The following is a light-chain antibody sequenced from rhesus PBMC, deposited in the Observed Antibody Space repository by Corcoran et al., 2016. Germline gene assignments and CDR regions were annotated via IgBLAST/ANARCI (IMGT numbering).Light chain of an antibody. CDR2: AST. Sequence: DIQMTQSPSSLSESVGDRVTITCRASQTINYYVAWYQQKPGKVPKLLIYASTTLPSGAPSRFSGSGSGTDFTLTISSLQPEAFSTYSCRQHNSYPHSFGQGTKVEIK. CDR1: QTINYY. J-gene: IGKJ2*01. V-gene: IGKV1-44*03. CDR3: RQHNSYPHS.